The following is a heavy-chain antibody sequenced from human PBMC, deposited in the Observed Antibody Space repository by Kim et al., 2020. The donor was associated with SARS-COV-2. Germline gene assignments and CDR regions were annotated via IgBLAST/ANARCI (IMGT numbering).Heavy chain of an antibody. CDR2: ISGRGGGT. J-gene: IGHJ4*01. CDR3: AKDGAHYHDGTFDY. D-gene: IGHD3-22*01. CDR1: GFSFSNYA. V-gene: IGHV3-23*01. Sequence: GGSLRLSCAASGFSFSNYAMSWVRQAPGKGLEWVSGISGRGGGTFYADSVKGRFTISRDNSKNTLYLQMNSLRAEDTAVYYCAKDGAHYHDGTFDYWCQGTLVTVSS.